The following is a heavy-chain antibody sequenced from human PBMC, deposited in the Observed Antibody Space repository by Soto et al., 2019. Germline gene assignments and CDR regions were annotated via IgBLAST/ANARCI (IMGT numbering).Heavy chain of an antibody. V-gene: IGHV4-39*01. CDR3: ASYQRNWFDP. CDR1: GGSISSSSYY. D-gene: IGHD2-2*01. CDR2: IYYSGST. J-gene: IGHJ5*02. Sequence: SSETLSLTCTVSGGSISSSSYYWGWIRQPPGKGLEWIGSIYYSGSTYYNPSLKSRVTISVDTSKNQFSLKLSSVTAADTAVYYCASYQRNWFDPWGQGTRVTVSS.